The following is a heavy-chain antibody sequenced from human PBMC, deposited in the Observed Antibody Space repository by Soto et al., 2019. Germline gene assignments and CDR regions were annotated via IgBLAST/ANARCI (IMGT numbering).Heavy chain of an antibody. CDR3: AREAGY. Sequence: SETLSLTCTVSGGSISSYYWSWIRQPPGKGLEWIGYIYYSGSTNYNPSLKSRVTISVDTSKNQFSLKLSSVTAADTAVYYCAREAGYWGQGTLVTVSS. CDR1: GGSISSYY. CDR2: IYYSGST. J-gene: IGHJ4*02. V-gene: IGHV4-59*01.